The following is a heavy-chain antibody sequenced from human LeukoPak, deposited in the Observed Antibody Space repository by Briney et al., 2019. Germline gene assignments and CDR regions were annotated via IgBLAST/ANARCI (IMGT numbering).Heavy chain of an antibody. CDR1: GGSISSGDYY. CDR2: IYYSGST. D-gene: IGHD6-6*01. Sequence: SETLSLTCTVSGGSISSGDYYWRGIRQPPGKGLEWIAYIYYSGSTYYNPSIKSRFTISVDTSKNQYSLKLSSVTAAATSAAYCASTRQLSLDFWGQGTLVRVSS. V-gene: IGHV4-30-4*08. J-gene: IGHJ4*02. CDR3: ASTRQLSLDF.